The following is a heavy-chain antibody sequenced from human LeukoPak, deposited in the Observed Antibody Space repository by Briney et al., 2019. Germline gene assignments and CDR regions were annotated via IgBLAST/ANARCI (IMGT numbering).Heavy chain of an antibody. CDR1: GGSISSSSYY. J-gene: IGHJ5*02. CDR2: IYYSGST. CDR3: ARDHSGSYYNR. D-gene: IGHD3-10*01. Sequence: SETLSLTCTVSGGSISSSSYYWGWIRQPPGKGLDWIGSIYYSGSTYYNPSLKSRVTISVDTPKNQFSLKLSSVTAADTAVYYCARDHSGSYYNRWGQGTLVTVSS. V-gene: IGHV4-39*07.